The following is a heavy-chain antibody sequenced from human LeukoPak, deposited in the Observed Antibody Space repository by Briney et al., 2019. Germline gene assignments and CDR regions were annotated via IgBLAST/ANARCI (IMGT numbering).Heavy chain of an antibody. CDR1: GFTFSSYS. Sequence: GGSLRLSCAASGFTFSSYSMNWVRQAPGKGLEWVSYISSSSSTIYYADSVKGRFTISRDNAKNSLYLQMNSLRAEDTAVYYCARDRAFDIWGQGTMVTVSS. J-gene: IGHJ3*02. V-gene: IGHV3-48*01. CDR3: ARDRAFDI. CDR2: ISSSSSTI.